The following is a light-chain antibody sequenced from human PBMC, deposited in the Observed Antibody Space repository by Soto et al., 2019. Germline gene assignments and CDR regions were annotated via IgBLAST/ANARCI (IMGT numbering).Light chain of an antibody. Sequence: QSALTQPASLSGSPGQSITISCTGSSSGVVSYLLVSWYQQYPGKAPKLIIYEGGKRPSGVSSRFSGSKSGDTASLTISGLQAEDEADYFCCSYAGSGTFYVFGTGTKVTVL. V-gene: IGLV2-23*01. J-gene: IGLJ1*01. CDR3: CSYAGSGTFYV. CDR2: EGG. CDR1: SSGVVSYLL.